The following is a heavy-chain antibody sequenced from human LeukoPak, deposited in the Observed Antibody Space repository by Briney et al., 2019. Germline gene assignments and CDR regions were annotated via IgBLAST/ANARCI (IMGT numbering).Heavy chain of an antibody. CDR3: AGDHRGFR. J-gene: IGHJ4*02. CDR2: IYYSGNT. Sequence: PSETLSLTCTVSGGSISSSSYYWGWIRQPPGKGLEWIGSIYYSGNTYYNASLKSRVTISVDTSKNQFSLKLSSVTAADTAVYYCAGDHRGFRWGQGTLVTVSS. CDR1: GGSISSSSYY. D-gene: IGHD3-3*01. V-gene: IGHV4-39*07.